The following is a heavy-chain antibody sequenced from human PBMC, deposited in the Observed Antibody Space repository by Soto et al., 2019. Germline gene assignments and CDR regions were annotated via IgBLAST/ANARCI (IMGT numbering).Heavy chain of an antibody. Sequence: SETMSLTCAVYGGSFSGYYWSWIRQPPGKGLEWIGEINHSGSTNYNPSLKSRVTISVDTSKNQFSLKLSSVTAADTAVYYCAGNPYGDYVDYWGQGTLVTVSS. CDR3: AGNPYGDYVDY. D-gene: IGHD4-17*01. CDR2: INHSGST. V-gene: IGHV4-34*01. J-gene: IGHJ4*02. CDR1: GGSFSGYY.